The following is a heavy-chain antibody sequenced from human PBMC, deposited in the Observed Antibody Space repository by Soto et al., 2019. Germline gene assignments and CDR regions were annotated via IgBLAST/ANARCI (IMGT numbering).Heavy chain of an antibody. J-gene: IGHJ2*01. Sequence: GGSLRLSCAASGFTFSSYAMSWVRQAPGKGLEWVSAISGSGGSTYYADSVKGRFTISRDNSKNTLYLQMNSLRAEDTAVYYCAQSRGYSYGLYWYFDLWGRDTLVTVSS. CDR2: ISGSGGST. CDR3: AQSRGYSYGLYWYFDL. CDR1: GFTFSSYA. V-gene: IGHV3-23*01. D-gene: IGHD5-18*01.